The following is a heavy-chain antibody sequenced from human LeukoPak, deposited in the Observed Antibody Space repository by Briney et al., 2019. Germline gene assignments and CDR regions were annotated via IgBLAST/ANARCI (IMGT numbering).Heavy chain of an antibody. Sequence: SETLSLTCAVYDGSFSGYSWSWIRQPPGKGLEWIGEINHSGSTNYNPSLKSRVTISLDTSKNQFSLMLRSLTAADTAVYYCARRYTASPGERFDYWGQGTLVTVSS. J-gene: IGHJ4*02. D-gene: IGHD2-2*02. CDR3: ARRYTASPGERFDY. CDR1: DGSFSGYS. V-gene: IGHV4-34*01. CDR2: INHSGST.